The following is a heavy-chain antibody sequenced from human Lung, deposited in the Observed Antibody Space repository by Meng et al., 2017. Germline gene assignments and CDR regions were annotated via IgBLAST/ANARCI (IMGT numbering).Heavy chain of an antibody. Sequence: QGQVGQSGAEGKKPGAEGKGYGKTSGYTFNSYSVSWVRQAPGQGLEWMGWISAYIGTKNYAPKFQDRVTMTIDKSTATAYMELGSLGFDDTAKYFCAREKGTGGGDLDYWGQGTLVTVSS. D-gene: IGHD3-16*01. J-gene: IGHJ4*02. CDR1: GYTFNSYS. CDR2: ISAYIGTK. V-gene: IGHV1-18*01. CDR3: AREKGTGGGDLDY.